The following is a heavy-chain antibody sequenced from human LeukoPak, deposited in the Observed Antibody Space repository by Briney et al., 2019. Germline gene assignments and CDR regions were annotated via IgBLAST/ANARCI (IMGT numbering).Heavy chain of an antibody. CDR2: IYYSGST. D-gene: IGHD3-22*01. Sequence: SETLSLTCTVSGGSITTVPYFWGWIRQPPGKGLEWIGTIYYSGSTYYEPSLKSRVTISVDTSKNQFSLKLSSVTAADTAVYYCARGRRYSDSSNCYFDYWGQGTLVTASS. CDR1: GGSITTVPYF. CDR3: ARGRRYSDSSNCYFDY. J-gene: IGHJ4*02. V-gene: IGHV4-39*01.